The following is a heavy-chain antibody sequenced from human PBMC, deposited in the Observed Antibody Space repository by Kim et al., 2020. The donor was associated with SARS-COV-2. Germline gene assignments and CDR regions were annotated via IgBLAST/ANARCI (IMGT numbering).Heavy chain of an antibody. J-gene: IGHJ4*02. CDR1: GYTFTGYY. V-gene: IGHV1-2*02. D-gene: IGHD2-15*01. Sequence: ASVKVSCKASGYTFTGYYMHWVRQAPGQGLEWMGWINPNSGGTNYAQKFQGRVTMTRDTSISTAYMELSRLRSDDTAVYYCARVKGGVAPFDYWGQGTLVTVSS. CDR2: INPNSGGT. CDR3: ARVKGGVAPFDY.